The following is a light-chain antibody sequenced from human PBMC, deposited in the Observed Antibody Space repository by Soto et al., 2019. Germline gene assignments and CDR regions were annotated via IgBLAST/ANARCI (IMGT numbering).Light chain of an antibody. CDR3: SAYTVSRTYV. CDR2: NVY. V-gene: IGLV2-14*03. CDR1: SSDVGAYNF. Sequence: QSALTQPASVSGSPGQSITISCTGTSSDVGAYNFVSWHQQHPGKAPKLMIYNVYDRPSGISYRFSSSKSGNTASLTISGLQGEDEADYYCSAYTVSRTYVLGTGTKVNV. J-gene: IGLJ1*01.